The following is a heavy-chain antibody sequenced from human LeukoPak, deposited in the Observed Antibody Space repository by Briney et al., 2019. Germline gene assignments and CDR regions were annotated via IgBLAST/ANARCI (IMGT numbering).Heavy chain of an antibody. J-gene: IGHJ4*02. Sequence: SETLSLTCTVSGGSINSYYWSWIRQPAGKGLEWIGHIYSSGSTNYNPSLKSRVSMSVDTSKNQFSLKLTSVTAADTALYYCARGGKATVVTMWGQGILVTVFS. CDR3: ARGGKATVVTM. D-gene: IGHD4-23*01. CDR2: IYSSGST. V-gene: IGHV4-4*07. CDR1: GGSINSYY.